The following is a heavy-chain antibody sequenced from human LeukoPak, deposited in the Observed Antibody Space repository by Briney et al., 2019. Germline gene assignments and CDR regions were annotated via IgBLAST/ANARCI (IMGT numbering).Heavy chain of an antibody. J-gene: IGHJ1*01. CDR3: ARRGDSSGYKYFQD. D-gene: IGHD3-22*01. V-gene: IGHV7-4-1*02. Sequence: ASVKVSCKASGYTFTSYAMNWVRQAPGQGLEWMGWINTNTGNPTYAQGFTGRFVFSLDTSVSTAYLQISSLKAEDTAVYYCARRGDSSGYKYFQDWGQGTLVTVSS. CDR2: INTNTGNP. CDR1: GYTFTSYA.